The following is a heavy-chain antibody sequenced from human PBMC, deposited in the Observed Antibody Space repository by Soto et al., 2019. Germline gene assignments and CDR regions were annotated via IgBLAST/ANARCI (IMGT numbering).Heavy chain of an antibody. J-gene: IGHJ4*02. CDR2: IWYDGSNK. CDR3: ARAYCISTSCYARD. D-gene: IGHD2-2*01. Sequence: QVQLVESGEGVVQPGRSLRLSCAASGFTFSSYGMHWVRQAPGKGLEWVAVIWYDGSNKYYADSVKGRFTISRDNSKNTLYLQMNSLRAEDTAVYYCARAYCISTSCYARDWGQGTLVTVSS. V-gene: IGHV3-33*01. CDR1: GFTFSSYG.